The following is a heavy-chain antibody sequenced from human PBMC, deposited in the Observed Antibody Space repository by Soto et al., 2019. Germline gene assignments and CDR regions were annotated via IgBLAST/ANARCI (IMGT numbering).Heavy chain of an antibody. D-gene: IGHD2-8*02. V-gene: IGHV1-18*01. CDR2: ISAYSGNT. J-gene: IGHJ4*01. Sequence: QVQLVQSGAEVKKPGASVKVSCKASGYIFTSHGFSWVRQAPGQGLEWMGWISAYSGNTKYAQKFQGRVTVTTDTSTGTAYMEVRSLRSDLTAVYYCASDVLYFGNCGIDFWGQGTMVTVSS. CDR3: ASDVLYFGNCGIDF. CDR1: GYIFTSHG.